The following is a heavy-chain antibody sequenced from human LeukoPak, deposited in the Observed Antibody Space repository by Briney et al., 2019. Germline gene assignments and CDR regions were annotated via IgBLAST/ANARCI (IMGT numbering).Heavy chain of an antibody. D-gene: IGHD6-13*01. CDR3: ARDRAGSSSWYASYDN. J-gene: IGHJ4*02. V-gene: IGHV4-61*02. Sequence: SQTLSLTCAVSGASITSGSSYWSWIRQTAGKGLERIGRVYTSGSTNYNPSLQSRVTIPVDTSKNQFSLKLSSVTAADMAVYYCARDRAGSSSWYASYDNWGQGTLVTVSS. CDR2: VYTSGST. CDR1: GASITSGSSY.